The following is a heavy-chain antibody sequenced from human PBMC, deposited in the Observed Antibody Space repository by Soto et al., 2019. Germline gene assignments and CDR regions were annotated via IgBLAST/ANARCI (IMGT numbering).Heavy chain of an antibody. CDR2: INPQTGGT. CDR1: GYTFTGYY. Sequence: ASVKVSCKASGYTFTGYYIHWVREAPGQGLEWMGWINPQTGGTSYAQKFQGRVTLSRDTSINTAYLELSRLRFDDAAVYYCARERKRPGYYDFWSGYADNWFDPWGQGTLVTVSS. V-gene: IGHV1-2*02. CDR3: ARERKRPGYYDFWSGYADNWFDP. J-gene: IGHJ5*01. D-gene: IGHD3-3*01.